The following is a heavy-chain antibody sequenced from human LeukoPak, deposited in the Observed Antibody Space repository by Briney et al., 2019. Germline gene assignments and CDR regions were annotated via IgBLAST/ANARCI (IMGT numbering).Heavy chain of an antibody. CDR1: GGSFSGYY. CDR3: ARYCSSATCLYGMDV. D-gene: IGHD2-2*01. CDR2: INHSGST. V-gene: IGHV4-34*01. Sequence: SETLSLTCAVYGGSFSGYYWSWIRQPPGKGLEWIGEINHSGSTNYNPSLKSRVTISVDTSKNQFSLKLSSVTAVDTAVYYCARYCSSATCLYGMDVWGQGTTVTVSS. J-gene: IGHJ6*02.